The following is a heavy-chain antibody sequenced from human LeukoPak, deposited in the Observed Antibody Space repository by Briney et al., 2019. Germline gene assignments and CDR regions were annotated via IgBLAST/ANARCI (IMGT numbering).Heavy chain of an antibody. Sequence: PGGSLRLSCAASGFIVSANYITWVRQAPGKGLEWVSVIYSGGGTYYADSVKGRFTISRDNSKNTVYLQMNSLRAEDTAVYYCARKVGPTGALVYWGQGSLLTVSS. V-gene: IGHV3-53*01. CDR1: GFIVSANY. CDR3: ARKVGPTGALVY. CDR2: IYSGGGT. J-gene: IGHJ4*02. D-gene: IGHD1-26*01.